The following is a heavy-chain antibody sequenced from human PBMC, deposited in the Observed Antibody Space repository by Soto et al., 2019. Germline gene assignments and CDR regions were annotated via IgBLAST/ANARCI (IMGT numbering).Heavy chain of an antibody. V-gene: IGHV4-4*02. CDR1: GVSISSNNW. CDR2: MYHTGST. CDR3: ARSSRYQYDSSEGNFDY. D-gene: IGHD3-22*01. J-gene: IGHJ4*02. Sequence: QVQLQESGPGLVKPSGTLSLTCAVSGVSISSNNWWSWVRQPPGKGLEWIGEMYHTGSTNYNPSLKXRXTXSXXKSKNHFSLELNSVTAADTAVYDCARSSRYQYDSSEGNFDYWGQGTLVTVSS.